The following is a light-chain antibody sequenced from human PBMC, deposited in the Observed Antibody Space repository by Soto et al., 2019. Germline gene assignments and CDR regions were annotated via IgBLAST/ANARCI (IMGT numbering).Light chain of an antibody. CDR3: CSYTSSSTYV. CDR2: EVS. Sequence: QSVLTQPASVSGSPGQSITISCTETSSDVGGYKFVSWYQEHPGKAPKLMIYEVSNRPSGVSNRFSGSKSGNTASLTISGLQAEDEADYYCCSYTSSSTYVFGTGTKVTVL. V-gene: IGLV2-14*01. J-gene: IGLJ1*01. CDR1: SSDVGGYKF.